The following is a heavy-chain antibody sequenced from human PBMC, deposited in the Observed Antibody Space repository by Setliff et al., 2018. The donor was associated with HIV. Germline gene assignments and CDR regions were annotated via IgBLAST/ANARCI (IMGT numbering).Heavy chain of an antibody. CDR1: GYTFTAYY. CDR3: ATEGAGGSYQRASALDV. Sequence: GASVKVSCKTSGYTFTAYYIHWVRQAPGQGLEWMGGMMTIFSTTNYARKFQGRVTITTDESTGTAYMELSNLRSEDTAVYYCATEGAGGSYQRASALDVWGQGTMVTVSS. J-gene: IGHJ3*01. CDR2: MMTIFSTT. D-gene: IGHD1-26*01. V-gene: IGHV1-69*05.